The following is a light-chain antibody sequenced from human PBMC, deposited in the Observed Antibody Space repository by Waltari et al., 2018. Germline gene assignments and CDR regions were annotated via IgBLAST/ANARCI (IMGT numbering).Light chain of an antibody. CDR3: LSYDSSLNGWV. Sequence: QSVLTQPPSVSGAPGQRVTISCTGSSSNIGASYEVHWYQKLPGAAPKLLIDGNINRPSGVPDRFAGSKSGTSASLAITGLQAADEADYYCLSYDSSLNGWVFGGGTKLSVL. CDR2: GNI. V-gene: IGLV1-40*01. J-gene: IGLJ3*02. CDR1: SSNIGASYE.